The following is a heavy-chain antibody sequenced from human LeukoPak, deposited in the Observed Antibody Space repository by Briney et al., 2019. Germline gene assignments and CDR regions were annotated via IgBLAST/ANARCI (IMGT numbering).Heavy chain of an antibody. Sequence: PGGSLRLSCAASGFTFSSYSMSWVRQAPGKGLEWVSYISSSSSTIYYADSVKGRFTISRDNAKNSLYLQMNRLRAEDTAVYYCARVGDSSGWQYYLDYWGQGTLVTVSS. CDR3: ARVGDSSGWQYYLDY. CDR2: ISSSSSTI. J-gene: IGHJ4*02. D-gene: IGHD6-19*01. CDR1: GFTFSSYS. V-gene: IGHV3-48*01.